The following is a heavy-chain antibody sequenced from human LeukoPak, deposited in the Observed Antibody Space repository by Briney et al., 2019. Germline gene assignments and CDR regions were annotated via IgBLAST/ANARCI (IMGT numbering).Heavy chain of an antibody. CDR3: ARSVYDFWSGYYHDY. CDR1: GGSISSGDYY. Sequence: SQTLSLTCTVSGGSISSGDYYWSWIRQHPGKGLEWIGYIYYSGSTNYNPSLKSRVTISVDTSKNQFSLKLSSVTAADTAVYYCARSVYDFWSGYYHDYWGQGTLVTVSS. J-gene: IGHJ4*02. D-gene: IGHD3-3*01. V-gene: IGHV4-30-4*01. CDR2: IYYSGST.